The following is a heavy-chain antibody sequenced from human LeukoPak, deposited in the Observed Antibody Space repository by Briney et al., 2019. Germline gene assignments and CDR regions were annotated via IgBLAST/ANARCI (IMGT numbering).Heavy chain of an antibody. CDR1: SESFSGGY. CDR3: ARGLDRSKTGY. V-gene: IGHV4-34*01. J-gene: IGHJ4*02. Sequence: SETLSFTCSVYSESFSGGYWSWIRQSPGKGLDWIGEISDNEGIKYSPSLKSRVTISVDTSKNQCSLKLTSVTAADTAVYYCARGLDRSKTGYWGQGSLVTVSS. D-gene: IGHD2-2*03. CDR2: ISDNEGI.